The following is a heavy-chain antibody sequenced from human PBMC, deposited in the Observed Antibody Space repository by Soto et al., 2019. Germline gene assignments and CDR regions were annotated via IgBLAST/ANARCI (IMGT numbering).Heavy chain of an antibody. CDR3: ARETYHYDSSGYFGLDV. Sequence: QVQLVQSGAEVKKPGASVKVSCKASGHSFTSYGISWVRQAPGQGLEWMGWISAYNGNTNYAQKFQARVTMTTDTSTKTAYMELRSLRSDDTAVYYCARETYHYDSSGYFGLDVWGQGTTVTVSS. D-gene: IGHD3-22*01. CDR2: ISAYNGNT. CDR1: GHSFTSYG. J-gene: IGHJ6*02. V-gene: IGHV1-18*01.